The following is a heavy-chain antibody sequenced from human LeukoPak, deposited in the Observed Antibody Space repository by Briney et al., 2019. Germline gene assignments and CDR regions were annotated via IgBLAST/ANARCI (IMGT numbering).Heavy chain of an antibody. J-gene: IGHJ4*02. V-gene: IGHV3-74*01. Sequence: GGSLRLSCTVSGFTLSSYEMSWIRQAPGKGLVWVSRISTDASNTTYADSVKGRFTISRDNAKGTLYLKKRSQSAEDAAVYYCTGHHQACSRTYWGQGTLVTVSS. CDR2: ISTDASNT. D-gene: IGHD6-13*01. CDR1: GFTLSSYE. CDR3: TGHHQACSRTY.